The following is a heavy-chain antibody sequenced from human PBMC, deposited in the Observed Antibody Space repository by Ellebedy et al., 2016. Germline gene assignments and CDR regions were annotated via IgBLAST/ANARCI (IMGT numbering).Heavy chain of an antibody. V-gene: IGHV3-21*01. CDR2: ISSSSNYI. CDR1: GFTFNTYS. CDR3: AKRLYGGDSDEYFDY. Sequence: GGSLRLSXAASGFTFNTYSMNWVRQAPGKGLEWVSFISSSSNYIYYADSVKGRFTISRDNAKNSLYLQMNSLRVEDTAVYYCAKRLYGGDSDEYFDYWGQGTLVTVSS. D-gene: IGHD4-23*01. J-gene: IGHJ4*02.